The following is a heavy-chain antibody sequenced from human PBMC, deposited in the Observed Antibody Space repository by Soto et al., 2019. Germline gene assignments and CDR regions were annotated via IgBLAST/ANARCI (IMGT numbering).Heavy chain of an antibody. CDR3: ARVGYGDYAEYFQH. D-gene: IGHD4-17*01. J-gene: IGHJ1*01. CDR2: IYYSGST. V-gene: IGHV4-39*07. Sequence: SETLSLTCTVSGGSISSSSYYWGWIRQPPGKGLEWIGSIYYSGSTYYNPSLKGRVTISVDTSKNQFSLKLSSVTAADTAVYYCARVGYGDYAEYFQHWGQGTLVTVSS. CDR1: GGSISSSSYY.